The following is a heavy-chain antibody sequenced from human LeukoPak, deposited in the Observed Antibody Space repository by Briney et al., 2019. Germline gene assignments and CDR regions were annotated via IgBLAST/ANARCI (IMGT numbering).Heavy chain of an antibody. V-gene: IGHV4-4*07. CDR3: ARDIDFRQLVPNGGFDY. D-gene: IGHD6-13*01. CDR1: GGSISSYY. J-gene: IGHJ4*02. Sequence: KPSETLSLTCTVSGGSISSYYWSWIRQPAGKGLEWIGRIYTSGSTNYNPSLKSRVTMSVDTSKNQFSLKLSSVTAADTAVYYCARDIDFRQLVPNGGFDYWGQETLVTVSS. CDR2: IYTSGST.